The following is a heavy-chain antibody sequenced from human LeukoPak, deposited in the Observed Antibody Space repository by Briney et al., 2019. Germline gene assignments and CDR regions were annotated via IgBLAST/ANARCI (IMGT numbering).Heavy chain of an antibody. J-gene: IGHJ4*02. CDR1: GFTLSTYW. V-gene: IGHV3-7*01. CDR3: AKVAKYYYGSETYYFFDY. D-gene: IGHD3-10*01. Sequence: GGSLRLSCAASGFTLSTYWMSWIRQAPGKGLEWVANIKQDGSEKYYVDSVKGRFTISRDNAKDSLYLQMNSLRVEDTAVYYCAKVAKYYYGSETYYFFDYWGQGTLVTASS. CDR2: IKQDGSEK.